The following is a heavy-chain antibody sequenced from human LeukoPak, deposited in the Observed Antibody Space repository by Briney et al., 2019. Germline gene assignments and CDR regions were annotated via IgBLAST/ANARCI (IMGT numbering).Heavy chain of an antibody. D-gene: IGHD3-3*01. CDR3: ASLVTIFGVVTHDAFDI. Sequence: SVKVSCKASRGTFSSYTISWVRQAPGQGLEWMGSIIPILGIANYAQKFQGRVTITADKSTSTAYMELSSLRSEDTAVYYCASLVTIFGVVTHDAFDIWGQGTMVTVSS. J-gene: IGHJ3*02. V-gene: IGHV1-69*02. CDR1: RGTFSSYT. CDR2: IIPILGIA.